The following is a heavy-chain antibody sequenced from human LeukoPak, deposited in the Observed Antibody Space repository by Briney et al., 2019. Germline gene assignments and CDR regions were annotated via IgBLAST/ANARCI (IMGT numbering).Heavy chain of an antibody. J-gene: IGHJ4*02. CDR1: GFTFSSYW. V-gene: IGHV3-7*01. CDR2: IKQDGSEK. D-gene: IGHD5-24*01. Sequence: GGSLRLSCVASGFTFSSYWMSWVRQAPGKGLEWVANIKQDGSEKYYVDSVKGRFTISRDNAKNSLYLQMNSLRAEDTAVYYCARDHGWLQWWGVDYWGQGTLVTVSS. CDR3: ARDHGWLQWWGVDY.